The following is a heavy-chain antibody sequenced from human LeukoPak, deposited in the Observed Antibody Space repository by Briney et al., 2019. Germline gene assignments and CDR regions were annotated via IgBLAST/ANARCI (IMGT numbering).Heavy chain of an antibody. CDR3: ARGVADYYDSSGYYYHRAFDI. Sequence: PGGSLRLSCAASGFTFSSYAMHWVRQAPGKGLEWVAVISYDGSNKYYADSVKGRFTISRDNSKNTLYLQMNSLRAEDTAVYYCARGVADYYDSSGYYYHRAFDIWGQGTMVTVSS. CDR2: ISYDGSNK. D-gene: IGHD3-22*01. CDR1: GFTFSSYA. V-gene: IGHV3-30-3*01. J-gene: IGHJ3*02.